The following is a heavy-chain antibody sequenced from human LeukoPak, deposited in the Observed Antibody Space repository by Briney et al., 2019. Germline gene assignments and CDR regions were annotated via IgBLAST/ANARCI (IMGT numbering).Heavy chain of an antibody. D-gene: IGHD3-22*01. Sequence: ASVKVSCKASGGTFSSYAISWVRQAPGQGLEWMGWMNPNSGNTGYAQKFQGRVTMTRNTSISTAYMELSSLRSEDTAVYYCARGEAHYDSSGYFGQDDYWGQGTLVTVSS. V-gene: IGHV1-8*02. CDR2: MNPNSGNT. CDR3: ARGEAHYDSSGYFGQDDY. CDR1: GGTFSSYA. J-gene: IGHJ4*02.